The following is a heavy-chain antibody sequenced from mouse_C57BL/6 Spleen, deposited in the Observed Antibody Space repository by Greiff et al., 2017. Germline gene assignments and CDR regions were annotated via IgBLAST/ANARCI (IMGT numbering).Heavy chain of an antibody. D-gene: IGHD2-3*01. Sequence: VQLQPSGAELVRPGASVKLSCTASGFNIKDYYMHWVKPRPEQGLEWIGRIDPEDGDTEYAPKFQGKATMTADTSSNTAYLQLSSLTSEDTAVYYCTGWLLREAWFAYWGQGTLGTVSA. V-gene: IGHV14-1*01. CDR3: TGWLLREAWFAY. CDR1: GFNIKDYY. CDR2: IDPEDGDT. J-gene: IGHJ3*01.